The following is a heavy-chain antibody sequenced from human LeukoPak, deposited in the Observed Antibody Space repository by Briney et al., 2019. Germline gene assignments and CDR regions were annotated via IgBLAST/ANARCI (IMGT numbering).Heavy chain of an antibody. D-gene: IGHD5-12*01. V-gene: IGHV1-18*01. CDR2: ISAYNGNT. Sequence: ASVKVSCKASGYTFTSYGISWVRQAPGQGLEWMGWISAYNGNTNYAQKLQGRVTMTTDTSTSTAYMELRSLRSEDTAVYYCARGARGYSGGFDSLLYFDCWGQGTLVTVSS. CDR3: ARGARGYSGGFDSLLYFDC. CDR1: GYTFTSYG. J-gene: IGHJ4*02.